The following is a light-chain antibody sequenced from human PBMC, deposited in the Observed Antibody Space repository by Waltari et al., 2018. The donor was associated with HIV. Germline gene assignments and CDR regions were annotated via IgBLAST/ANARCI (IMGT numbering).Light chain of an antibody. J-gene: IGLJ2*01. V-gene: IGLV2-14*01. CDR2: GVS. CDR3: SAYTTYSPLAV. CDR1: SSDIGGYDY. Sequence: QSALTQPASVSGSPGQSITISCTGTSSDIGGYDYVSWYQQHPGKAPKLLIYGVSSRPTGVSNRFSGSSSGNTASLTIFGLQADDEAHYYCSAYTTYSPLAVFGGGTKLTVL.